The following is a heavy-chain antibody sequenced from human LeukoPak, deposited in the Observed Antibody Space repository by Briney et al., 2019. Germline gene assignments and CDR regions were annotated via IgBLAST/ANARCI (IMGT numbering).Heavy chain of an antibody. V-gene: IGHV3-43*01. D-gene: IGHD6-6*01. CDR2: ITWDGGST. J-gene: IGHJ6*03. CDR3: AKDKWIAARLFSRSYYMDV. Sequence: GGSLRLSCAASGFTFDDYTMHWVRQAPGKGLEWVSLITWDGGSTYYADSVKGRFTISRDNSKNSLYLQMNSLRTEDTALYYCAKDKWIAARLFSRSYYMDVWGKGTTVTVSS. CDR1: GFTFDDYT.